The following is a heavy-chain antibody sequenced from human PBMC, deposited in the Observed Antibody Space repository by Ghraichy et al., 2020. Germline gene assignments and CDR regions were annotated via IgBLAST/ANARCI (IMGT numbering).Heavy chain of an antibody. CDR2: INPNSGGT. CDR3: ARVLAWAVAGKADFDP. J-gene: IGHJ5*02. V-gene: IGHV1-2*02. CDR1: GYTFTGYY. D-gene: IGHD6-19*01. Sequence: ASVKVSCKASGYTFTGYYMHWVRQAPGQGLEWIGWINPNSGGTNYAQKFQGRVTMTRDTSISTAYMELSRLRSDDTAVYYCARVLAWAVAGKADFDPWGQGTLVTVSS.